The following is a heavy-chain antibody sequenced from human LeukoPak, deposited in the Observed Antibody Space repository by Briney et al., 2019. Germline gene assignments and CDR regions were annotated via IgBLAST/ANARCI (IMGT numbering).Heavy chain of an antibody. CDR3: AKDRSVVVAATWFDP. D-gene: IGHD2-15*01. CDR1: GFTFSSYA. Sequence: GGSLRLSCAASGFTFSSYAMSWVRQAPGKGLEWVSAISGSGGSTYYADSVKGRFTISRDNSKNTLYLQMNSLRAEDTAVYYCAKDRSVVVAATWFDPWGQGTLVTVSS. CDR2: ISGSGGST. V-gene: IGHV3-23*01. J-gene: IGHJ5*02.